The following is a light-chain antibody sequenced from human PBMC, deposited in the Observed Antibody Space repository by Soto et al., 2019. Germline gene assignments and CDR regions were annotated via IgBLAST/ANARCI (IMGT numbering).Light chain of an antibody. Sequence: QSALTQPASVSGSPGQSITISCTGTSSDVGSYNLVSWYQQHPGKASKLMIYEGSKRPSGVSNRFSGSKSGNTASLTISGLQAEDEADYYCCSYAGSSTFLFGGGTKLTVL. CDR3: CSYAGSSTFL. J-gene: IGLJ2*01. CDR1: SSDVGSYNL. CDR2: EGS. V-gene: IGLV2-23*03.